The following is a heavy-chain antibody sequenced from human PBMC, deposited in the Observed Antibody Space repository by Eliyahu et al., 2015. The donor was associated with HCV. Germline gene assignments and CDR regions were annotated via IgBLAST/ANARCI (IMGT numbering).Heavy chain of an antibody. V-gene: IGHV3-48*01. J-gene: IGHJ4*02. D-gene: IGHD4-11*01. CDR3: ARESFEGGNYAFDS. CDR2: ISYSSTTI. CDR1: GFTFSTFP. Sequence: EVQLVESGGGLVQRXGSLXLSCAAXGFTFSTFPMXWVRQAPGKGLEWISYISYSSTTIYYADSVKGRFSISRDNAKKSLYLQMSSLRAEDTAVYYCARESFEGGNYAFDSWGQGTLVTVSS.